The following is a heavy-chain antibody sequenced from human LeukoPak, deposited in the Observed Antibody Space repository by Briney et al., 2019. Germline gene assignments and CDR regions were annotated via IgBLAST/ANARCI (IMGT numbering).Heavy chain of an antibody. J-gene: IGHJ1*01. CDR1: GGSFSGYY. CDR2: INHSGST. Sequence: PSETLSLTCAVYGGSFSGYYWSWIRQPPGKGLEWIGEINHSGSTNYNPSLKSRVTISVDTSKNQFSLKLSSVTAADTAVYYCARDTGPFQHWGQATLVTFP. CDR3: ARDTGPFQH. V-gene: IGHV4-34*01.